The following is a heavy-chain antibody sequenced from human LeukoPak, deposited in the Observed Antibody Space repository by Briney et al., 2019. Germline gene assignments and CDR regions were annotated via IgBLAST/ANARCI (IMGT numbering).Heavy chain of an antibody. CDR1: GYTFTSYA. V-gene: IGHV1-3*01. J-gene: IGHJ6*04. Sequence: ASVKVSCKASGYTFTSYAMHWVRQAPGQRLEWMGWINAGNGNTKYSQKFQGRVTITRDTSASTAYMELSSLRSEDTAVYYCARGRPYGDASGMDVWGKGTTATVSS. D-gene: IGHD4-17*01. CDR3: ARGRPYGDASGMDV. CDR2: INAGNGNT.